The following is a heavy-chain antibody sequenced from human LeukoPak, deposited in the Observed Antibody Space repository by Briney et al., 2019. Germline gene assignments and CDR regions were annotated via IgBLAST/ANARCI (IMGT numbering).Heavy chain of an antibody. V-gene: IGHV3-30*01. Sequence: PGGSLRLSCAASGFTFSSYAMHWVRQAPGKGLEWVAVISYDGSNKYYADSVKGRFTISRDNSKNTLYLRMNSLRAEDTAVYYCASITTTDYWGQGTLVTVSS. J-gene: IGHJ4*02. CDR3: ASITTTDY. CDR1: GFTFSSYA. D-gene: IGHD1-1*01. CDR2: ISYDGSNK.